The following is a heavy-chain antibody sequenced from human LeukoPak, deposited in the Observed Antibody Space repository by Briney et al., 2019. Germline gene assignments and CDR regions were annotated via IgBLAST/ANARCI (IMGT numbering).Heavy chain of an antibody. V-gene: IGHV3-30*18. J-gene: IGHJ4*02. CDR3: AKDHWRYCSGGSCYTADY. D-gene: IGHD2-15*01. CDR1: GFTFSSYG. Sequence: GRSLRLSCAASGFTFSSYGMHWVRQAPGKGLEWVAVISYDGSNKYYADSVKGRFTISRDNSKNTLYLQMNSLRAEDTAVYYCAKDHWRYCSGGSCYTADYWGQGTLATVSS. CDR2: ISYDGSNK.